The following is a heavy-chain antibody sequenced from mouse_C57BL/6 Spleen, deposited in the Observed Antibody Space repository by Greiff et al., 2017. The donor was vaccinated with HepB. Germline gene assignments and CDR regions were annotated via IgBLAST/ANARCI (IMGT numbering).Heavy chain of an antibody. J-gene: IGHJ4*01. Sequence: EVKLQESGGGLVKPGGSLKLSCAASGFTFSSYAMSWVRQTPEKRLEWVATISDGGSYTYYPDNVKGRFTISRDNAKNNLYLQMSHLKSEDTAMYYCARGWDYAYAMDYWGQGTSVTVSS. CDR3: ARGWDYAYAMDY. CDR2: ISDGGSYT. V-gene: IGHV5-4*03. D-gene: IGHD2-4*01. CDR1: GFTFSSYA.